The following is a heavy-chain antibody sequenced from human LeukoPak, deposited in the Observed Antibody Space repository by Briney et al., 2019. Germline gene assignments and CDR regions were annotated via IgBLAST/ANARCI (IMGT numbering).Heavy chain of an antibody. Sequence: SETLSLTCTVSGGSISSYYWSWIRQPPGKGLEWIGYIYYSGSTNYNPSLKSRVTISVDTSKNQFSLNLSSVTAADTAVYYCARSSGSRREAYYYYYMDVWGKGTTVTISS. J-gene: IGHJ6*03. CDR1: GGSISSYY. D-gene: IGHD1-26*01. CDR3: ARSSGSRREAYYYYYMDV. CDR2: IYYSGST. V-gene: IGHV4-59*01.